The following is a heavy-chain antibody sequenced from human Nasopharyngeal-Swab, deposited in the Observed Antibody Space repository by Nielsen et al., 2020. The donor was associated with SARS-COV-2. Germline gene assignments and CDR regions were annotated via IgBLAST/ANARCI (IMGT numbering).Heavy chain of an antibody. D-gene: IGHD2-2*01. V-gene: IGHV3-33*01. CDR1: GFTFSSYG. CDR2: IWYDGSNK. J-gene: IGHJ6*02. CDR3: ARGCSSTSCYRSDGMDV. Sequence: LSLTCAASGFTFSSYGMHWVRQAPGKGLEWVAVIWYDGSNKYYADSVKGRFTISRDNSKNTLYLQMNSLRAEDTAVYYCARGCSSTSCYRSDGMDVWGQGTTVTVSS.